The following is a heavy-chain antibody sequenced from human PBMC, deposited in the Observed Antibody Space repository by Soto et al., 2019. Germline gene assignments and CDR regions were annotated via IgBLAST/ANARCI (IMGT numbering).Heavy chain of an antibody. V-gene: IGHV1-18*01. J-gene: IGHJ4*02. CDR3: ARESDGAMEDPFDY. D-gene: IGHD2-2*01. Sequence: ASVKVSCKASGYTFTSYGISWVRQAPGQGLEWMGWISAYNGNTNYAQKLQGRVTMTTDTSTSTAYMELRSLRSDDTAVYYCARESDGAMEDPFDYWGQGTLVTAPQ. CDR2: ISAYNGNT. CDR1: GYTFTSYG.